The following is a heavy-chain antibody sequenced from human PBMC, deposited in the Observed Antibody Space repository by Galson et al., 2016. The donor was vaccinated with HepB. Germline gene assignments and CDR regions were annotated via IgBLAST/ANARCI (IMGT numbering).Heavy chain of an antibody. CDR2: MYYSGRT. CDR3: ARHNHGLGAAPSSYGMDG. J-gene: IGHJ6*02. D-gene: IGHD3-16*01. Sequence: SETLSLTCTVSGASITSSSYCWGWIRQPPGKGLEWLGTMYYSGRTSYNASLKSRVTMSGDTAKGQSTLRLRSVGAADTAVYCCARHNHGLGAAPSSYGMDGWGQGTTVTVSS. V-gene: IGHV4-39*01. CDR1: GASITSSSYC.